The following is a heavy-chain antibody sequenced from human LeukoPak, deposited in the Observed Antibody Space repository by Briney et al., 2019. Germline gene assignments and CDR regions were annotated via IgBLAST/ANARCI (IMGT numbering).Heavy chain of an antibody. V-gene: IGHV3-30*02. D-gene: IGHD2-15*01. J-gene: IGHJ4*02. CDR1: GFTFSSYG. CDR3: ARDQCGGGSCQDY. Sequence: GGSLRLSCAASGFTFSSYGMHWVRQAPGKGLEWVTFIRYDGSNKYYADSVKGRFTISRDNAKNSLYLQMNSLRAEDTAVYYCARDQCGGGSCQDYWGQGTLVTVSS. CDR2: IRYDGSNK.